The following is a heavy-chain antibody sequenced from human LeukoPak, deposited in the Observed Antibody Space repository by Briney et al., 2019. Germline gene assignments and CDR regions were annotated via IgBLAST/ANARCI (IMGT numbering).Heavy chain of an antibody. CDR3: TRVRPYDSGCFDC. CDR1: GFTFDYIW. V-gene: IGHV3-15*01. CDR2: IKSKTDGETT. J-gene: IGHJ4*02. D-gene: IGHD6-19*01. Sequence: GGSLRLSCAASGFTFDYIWMSWVRQAPGKGLEWVGRIKSKTDGETTDYAAPVKGRFTLSRDDSKNTLYLHMNSLKIEDTAVYYCTRVRPYDSGCFDCWGQGTLVTVSS.